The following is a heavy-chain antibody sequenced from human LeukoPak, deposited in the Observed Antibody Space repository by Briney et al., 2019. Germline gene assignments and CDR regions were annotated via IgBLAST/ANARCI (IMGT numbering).Heavy chain of an antibody. D-gene: IGHD3-10*01. CDR2: TSSNGGST. CDR1: GFTFSSYA. J-gene: IGHJ4*02. Sequence: GGSLRLSCSASGFTFSSYAMHWVRQAPGKGLEYVSATSSNGGSTYYADSVKGRFTISRDNSKNTLYLQMSSLRAEDTAVYYCVKTYGMGSFSNWGQGTLVTVSS. CDR3: VKTYGMGSFSN. V-gene: IGHV3-64D*09.